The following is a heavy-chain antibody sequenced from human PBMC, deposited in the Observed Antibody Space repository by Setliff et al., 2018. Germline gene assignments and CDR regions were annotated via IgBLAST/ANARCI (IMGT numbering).Heavy chain of an antibody. Sequence: ASVKVSCKASGYNFVSYGMNCVRQAPGQGLEWMGWISGYNGHTDYAQNLQDRVTMTIDTSTSTAYMEMRSLRSDDTAVYFCVRVPRLEWILPTFDLWDQGTLVTVS. CDR1: GYNFVSYG. V-gene: IGHV1-18*01. CDR2: ISGYNGHT. CDR3: VRVPRLEWILPTFDL. D-gene: IGHD3-3*01. J-gene: IGHJ4*02.